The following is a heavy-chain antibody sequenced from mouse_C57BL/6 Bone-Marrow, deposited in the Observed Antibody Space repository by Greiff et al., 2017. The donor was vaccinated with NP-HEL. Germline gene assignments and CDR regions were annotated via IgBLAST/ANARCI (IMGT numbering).Heavy chain of an antibody. CDR1: GYTFTSYW. CDR2: IYPGSGST. V-gene: IGHV1-55*01. Sequence: QVQLQQPGAELVKPGASVKMSCKASGYTFTSYWITWVKQRPGQGLEWIGDIYPGSGSTNYNEKFKSKATLTVDTSSSTAYMQLSSLTSEDSAVYYCARKRGDYAMDYWGQGTSVIVSS. J-gene: IGHJ4*01. CDR3: ARKRGDYAMDY.